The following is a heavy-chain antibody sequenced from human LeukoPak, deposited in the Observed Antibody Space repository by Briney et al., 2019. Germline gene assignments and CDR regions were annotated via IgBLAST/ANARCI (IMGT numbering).Heavy chain of an antibody. J-gene: IGHJ1*01. CDR3: ARAPSEIGGYYPEYFRQ. CDR2: IKSDGST. CDR1: GFTFSTYW. D-gene: IGHD3-22*01. Sequence: GGSLRLSCAASGFTFSTYWMHWVRQAPGKGLVWVSRIKSDGSTNYADSVKGRFTISRDNANNTLSLQMNSLRPEDTGVYYCARAPSEIGGYYPEYFRQWGQGTLVTVSS. V-gene: IGHV3-74*01.